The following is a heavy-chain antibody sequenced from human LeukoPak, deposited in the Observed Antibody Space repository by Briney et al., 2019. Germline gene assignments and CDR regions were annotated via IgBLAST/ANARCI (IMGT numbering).Heavy chain of an antibody. J-gene: IGHJ4*02. D-gene: IGHD6-19*01. CDR3: ARRPVAGTFYFDY. CDR2: IYYSGST. CDR1: GGSISSSSYY. V-gene: IGHV4-39*01. Sequence: ETLSLTCTVSGGSISSSSYYWGWVRQPPGKGLEWIGTIYYSGSTHYNPSLKGRVTISVDTSKNQFSLKLSSVTAADTAVFYCARRPVAGTFYFDYWGQGTLVTVSS.